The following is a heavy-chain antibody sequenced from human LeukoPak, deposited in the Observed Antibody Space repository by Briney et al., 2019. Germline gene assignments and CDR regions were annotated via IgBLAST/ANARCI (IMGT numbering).Heavy chain of an antibody. CDR2: IYPGDSDT. D-gene: IGHD3-10*01. J-gene: IGHJ4*02. CDR1: GYSFTSYW. Sequence: GESLEISCKGSGYSFTSYWIGWVRQMPGKGLEWMGIIYPGDSDTRYSPSFQCQVTISADKSIITAYLQWSSLKASDTAMYYCARQVDDYYGSGSIDYWGQGTLVTVSS. CDR3: ARQVDDYYGSGSIDY. V-gene: IGHV5-51*01.